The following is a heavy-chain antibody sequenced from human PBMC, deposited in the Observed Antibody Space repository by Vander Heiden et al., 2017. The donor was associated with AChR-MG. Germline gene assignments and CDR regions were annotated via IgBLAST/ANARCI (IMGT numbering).Heavy chain of an antibody. J-gene: IGHJ2*01. V-gene: IGHV4-39*01. CDR3: ARSYDSSGYLYWYVDL. CDR2: IYYSGST. CDR1: GGSISSSSYY. D-gene: IGHD3-22*01. Sequence: QLQLQESGPGLVKPSETLSLTCTVSGGSISSSSYYWGWIRQPPGKGLEWIGSIYYSGSTYYNPSLKSRVTISVDTSKNQFSLKLSSVTAADTAVYYCARSYDSSGYLYWYVDLWGRGTLVTVSS.